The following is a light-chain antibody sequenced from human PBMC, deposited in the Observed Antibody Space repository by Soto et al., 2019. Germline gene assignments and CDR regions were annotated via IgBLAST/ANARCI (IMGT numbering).Light chain of an antibody. CDR1: SSNIESNT. J-gene: IGLJ1*01. CDR3: LAWDDSLNGNL. Sequence: QPVLTQPPSASGTPGQRVTISCSGSSSNIESNTVYWYQQLPGMAPRLLIHTNDRRPSGVPDRFSGSKSGTSASLAISGLQSEDEADYYCLAWDDSLNGNLFGTGTKVTV. CDR2: TND. V-gene: IGLV1-44*01.